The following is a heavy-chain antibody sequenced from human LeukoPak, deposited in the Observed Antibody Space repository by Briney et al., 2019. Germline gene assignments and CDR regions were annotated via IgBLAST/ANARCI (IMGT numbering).Heavy chain of an antibody. J-gene: IGHJ4*02. Sequence: GASVKVSCKGSGYTFIGYYMHWVRQAPGQGLEWMGWINLNSGGTKYAQKFQGRVTMTRDTSITTAYMELSRLRSDDTAVYYCARDSAAAGGLSFDYWGQGTLATVSS. V-gene: IGHV1-2*02. CDR1: GYTFIGYY. CDR2: INLNSGGT. D-gene: IGHD6-13*01. CDR3: ARDSAAAGGLSFDY.